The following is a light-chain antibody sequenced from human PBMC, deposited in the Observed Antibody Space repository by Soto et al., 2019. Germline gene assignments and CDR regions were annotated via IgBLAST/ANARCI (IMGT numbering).Light chain of an antibody. CDR2: DAS. Sequence: EIVLTQSPATLSLSPGERATLSCRASQSVSSYLAWYQQKPGQAPRLLIYDASNRATGIPARFSGSGSGTDFTLTISILEPEDFAVYYCQQRSNWPPERFTFGPGTKVDIK. CDR3: QQRSNWPPERFT. V-gene: IGKV3-11*01. J-gene: IGKJ3*01. CDR1: QSVSSY.